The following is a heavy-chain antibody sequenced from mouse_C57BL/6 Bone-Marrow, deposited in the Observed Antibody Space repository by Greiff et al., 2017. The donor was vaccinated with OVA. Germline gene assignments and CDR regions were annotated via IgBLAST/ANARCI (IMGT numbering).Heavy chain of an antibody. CDR3: ARSITTVVAPYAMDY. CDR2: IDPEDGET. V-gene: IGHV14-2*01. J-gene: IGHJ4*01. Sequence: EVQLQQSGAELVKPGASVKLSCTASGFNIKDYYMLWVKQRTEQGLEWIGRIDPEDGETKYAPKFQGKATITADTSSNTAYLQLSSLTSEDTAVYYCARSITTVVAPYAMDYWGQGTSVTVSS. D-gene: IGHD1-1*01. CDR1: GFNIKDYY.